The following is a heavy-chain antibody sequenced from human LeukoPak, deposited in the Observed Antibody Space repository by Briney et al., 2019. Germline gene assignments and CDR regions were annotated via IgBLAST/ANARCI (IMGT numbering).Heavy chain of an antibody. CDR3: VRVHHGDHFDY. J-gene: IGHJ4*02. Sequence: GASVKVSCKASGYTFTGYYMHWARQAPGQGLEWMGWINPNSGGTNYAQKFQGRVTMTRDTSISTAYMELSRLRSDDTAVYYCVRVHHGDHFDYWGQGTLVTVSS. CDR1: GYTFTGYY. D-gene: IGHD4-17*01. V-gene: IGHV1-2*02. CDR2: INPNSGGT.